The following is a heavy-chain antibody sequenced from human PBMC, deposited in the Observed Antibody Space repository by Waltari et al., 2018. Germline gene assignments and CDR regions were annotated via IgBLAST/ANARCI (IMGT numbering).Heavy chain of an antibody. Sequence: EVQLVESGGGLVQPGGSLRLSCAASGFTFSSYSMNWVRQAPGKGLEWVSYISSSSSTIYYADSVKGRFTNSRDNAKNSLYRQMNSLRAEDTAVYYCARERGIIMVRGVISPNYYYGMDVWGQGTTVTVSS. CDR1: GFTFSSYS. CDR2: ISSSSSTI. V-gene: IGHV3-48*01. CDR3: ARERGIIMVRGVISPNYYYGMDV. J-gene: IGHJ6*02. D-gene: IGHD3-10*01.